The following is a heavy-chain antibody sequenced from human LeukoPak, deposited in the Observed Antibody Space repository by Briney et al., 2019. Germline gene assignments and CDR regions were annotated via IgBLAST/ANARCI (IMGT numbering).Heavy chain of an antibody. CDR2: ISSSSSYI. CDR1: GFTFSSYS. Sequence: PGGSLRLSCAASGFTFSSYSMNWVRQAPGKGLEWVSSISSSSSYIYYADSVKGRFTISRDNAKNSLYLQMNSLRAEDTAVYYCARDWLGEPKSDAFDIWGQGTMVTVSS. V-gene: IGHV3-21*01. CDR3: ARDWLGEPKSDAFDI. J-gene: IGHJ3*02. D-gene: IGHD3-10*01.